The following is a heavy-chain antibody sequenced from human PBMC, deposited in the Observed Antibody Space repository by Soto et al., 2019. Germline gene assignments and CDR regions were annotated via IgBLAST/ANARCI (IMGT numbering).Heavy chain of an antibody. CDR2: IYYNGNT. Sequence: QVQLQESGPGLVKPSETLSLTCSVSGGSISNHYWSWIRQPPGKGLEWIGYIYYNGNTNYNPFLKSRVTMSVDTSRKQISLKLTTVTAADTAVYYCTRANWYSEYWGQGTLVTVSS. V-gene: IGHV4-59*11. J-gene: IGHJ4*02. CDR1: GGSISNHY. D-gene: IGHD7-27*01. CDR3: TRANWYSEY.